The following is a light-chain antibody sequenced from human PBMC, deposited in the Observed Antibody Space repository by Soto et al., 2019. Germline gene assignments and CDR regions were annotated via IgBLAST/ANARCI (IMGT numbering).Light chain of an antibody. V-gene: IGLV1-47*01. CDR3: AAWDDSLSGVV. Sequence: QSVLTHPPSASGTPGQRVPISCSGSISNIGSNYVYWYHQLPGSAPKLLIYRNNQRPSGVPDRFSGSKSGTSASLAISGLRSEDGADYYCAAWDDSLSGVVFGGGTQLTVL. CDR2: RNN. J-gene: IGLJ2*01. CDR1: ISNIGSNY.